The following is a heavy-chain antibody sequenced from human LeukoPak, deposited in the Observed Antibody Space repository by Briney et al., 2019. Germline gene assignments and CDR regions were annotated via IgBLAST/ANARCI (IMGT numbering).Heavy chain of an antibody. Sequence: GGSLRLSCAASGFSFSSYGMSWVRQAPGKGLEWVARIKAKIHGETIDYAAPVRGRFIISRDDSRNTVYLQMNSLKFEDTAMYYCTRRSTIWGRGTRVTVSS. V-gene: IGHV3-15*01. D-gene: IGHD5-24*01. CDR3: TRRSTI. CDR1: GFSFSSYG. CDR2: IKAKIHGETI. J-gene: IGHJ4*02.